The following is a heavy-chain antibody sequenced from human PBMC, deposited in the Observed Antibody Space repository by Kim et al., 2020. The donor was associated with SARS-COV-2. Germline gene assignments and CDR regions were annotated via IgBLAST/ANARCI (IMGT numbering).Heavy chain of an antibody. V-gene: IGHV3-49*04. CDR2: IRSKAYGGTT. D-gene: IGHD3-3*01. J-gene: IGHJ4*02. Sequence: GGSLRLSCTASGFTFGDYAMSWVRQAPGKGLEWVGFIRSKAYGGTTEYAASVKGRFTISRDDSKSIAYLQMNSLKTEDTAVYYCTRDRSYYDFWSGYSYFDYWGQGTLVTVSS. CDR1: GFTFGDYA. CDR3: TRDRSYYDFWSGYSYFDY.